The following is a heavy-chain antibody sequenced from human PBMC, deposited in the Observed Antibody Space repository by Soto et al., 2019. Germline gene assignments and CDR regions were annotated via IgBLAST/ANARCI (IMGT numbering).Heavy chain of an antibody. CDR3: VRGAAFDI. CDR1: GYTFINYD. CDR2: MNPNSGNT. J-gene: IGHJ3*02. V-gene: IGHV1-8*01. Sequence: GASVKVSCTASGYTFINYDISWVRQATGQGLEWMGWMNPNSGNTGYAQKFQGRVTMTGNTSISTAYMELSSLRSEDTVVYYCVRGAAFDIWGQGTMVTVSS.